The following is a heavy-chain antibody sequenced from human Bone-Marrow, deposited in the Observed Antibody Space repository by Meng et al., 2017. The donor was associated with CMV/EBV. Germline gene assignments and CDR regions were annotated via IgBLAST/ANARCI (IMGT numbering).Heavy chain of an antibody. V-gene: IGHV1-8*01. CDR1: GYTFTSYD. CDR2: MNPNSGNT. CDR3: ARVGSGSQAGFIFHAFDI. D-gene: IGHD1-26*01. J-gene: IGHJ3*02. Sequence: ASVKVSCKASGYTFTSYDINWVRQATGQGLEWMGWMNPNSGNTGYAQKFQGRVTMTRNTSISTAYMELSSLRSEDTAVYYCARVGSGSQAGFIFHAFDIRGQGTMVTVSS.